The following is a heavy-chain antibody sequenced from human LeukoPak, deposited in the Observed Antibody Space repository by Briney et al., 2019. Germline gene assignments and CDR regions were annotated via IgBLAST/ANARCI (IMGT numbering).Heavy chain of an antibody. J-gene: IGHJ3*02. Sequence: GGSLRLSCAVSGFTFSSYSMNWVRQAPGKGLEWVSSISGSSSYIYYADSVKGRFTISRHNAKNSLYLQMNSLRAEDTAVYYCARVPAGVIGMKDAFDMWGQGTMVTVSS. CDR2: ISGSSSYI. CDR3: ARVPAGVIGMKDAFDM. V-gene: IGHV3-21*01. D-gene: IGHD3-16*02. CDR1: GFTFSSYS.